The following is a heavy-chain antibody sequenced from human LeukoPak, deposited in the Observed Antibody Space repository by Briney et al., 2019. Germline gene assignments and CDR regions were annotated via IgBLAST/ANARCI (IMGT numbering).Heavy chain of an antibody. Sequence: GGSLRLSCAASGFTFSSYAMSWVRQAPGKGLEWVSAISGSGGNTYYADSVKGRFTISRDNSKNTLYLQMNSLRAEDTAVYYCAKDEGRIELRFLEWLPLDAFDIWGQGTMVTVSS. V-gene: IGHV3-23*01. CDR1: GFTFSSYA. CDR2: ISGSGGNT. J-gene: IGHJ3*02. CDR3: AKDEGRIELRFLEWLPLDAFDI. D-gene: IGHD3-3*01.